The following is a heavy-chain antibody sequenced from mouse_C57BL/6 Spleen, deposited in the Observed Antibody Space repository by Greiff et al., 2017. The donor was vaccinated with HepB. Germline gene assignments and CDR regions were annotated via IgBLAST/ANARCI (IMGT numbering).Heavy chain of an antibody. CDR1: YTCSRRVH. J-gene: IGHJ1*03. Sequence: VQLQQSGPELARPWASVKISCQAFYTCSRRVHFAIRDTNYWMQGVKQRPGQGLEWIGASYPGKGDTSYNQKFKGKATLTADKSARPAYMQLSSLTSEDSAVYYCACNSNYGYFDVWGTGTTVTVSS. D-gene: IGHD2-5*01. CDR2: GQGLEWIG. CDR3: SEDSAVYYCACNSNYGYFDV. V-gene: IGHV1-87*01.